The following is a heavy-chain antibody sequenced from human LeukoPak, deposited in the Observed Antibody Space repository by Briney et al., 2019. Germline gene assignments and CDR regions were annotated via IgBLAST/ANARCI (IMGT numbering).Heavy chain of an antibody. CDR1: GFTFSSYA. J-gene: IGHJ4*02. CDR2: ISSNGGST. D-gene: IGHD5-18*01. V-gene: IGHV3-64D*09. CDR3: VKETGYSYGNGVDY. Sequence: PGGSLRLSCAASGFTFSSYAMNWVRQAPGKGLEYVSAISSNGGSTYYADSVKGRFTISRDNSKNTLYLQMSSLRAEDTAVYYCVKETGYSYGNGVDYWGQGTLVTVSS.